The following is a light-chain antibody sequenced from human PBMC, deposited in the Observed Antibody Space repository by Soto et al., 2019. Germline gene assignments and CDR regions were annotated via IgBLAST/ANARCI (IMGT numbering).Light chain of an antibody. CDR3: QQYNNWPRLT. CDR1: QSVSSS. Sequence: EIVMTQSPATLSVSPGDRATLSCRASQSVSSSLAWYQQIPGQAPRLLIYDASTRATGIPARFGGSGSGTEFTLTISSLQSEDFAVYYCQQYNNWPRLTFVGGTKVELK. J-gene: IGKJ4*01. CDR2: DAS. V-gene: IGKV3-15*01.